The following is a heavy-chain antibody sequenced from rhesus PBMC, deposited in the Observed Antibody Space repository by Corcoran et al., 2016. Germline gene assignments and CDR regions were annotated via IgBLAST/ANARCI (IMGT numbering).Heavy chain of an antibody. Sequence: EVQLVQYGAEGKRTGESLKNSCKTSGYSFSSYGIRWGRQHPGKGLEWMGAIDPSDSDTRYRPSFQGQVTISADRSITTAYLQWSSLKASDTATYYCAKGGIYYFDYWGQGVLVTVSS. V-gene: IGHV5-20*02. CDR3: AKGGIYYFDY. CDR1: GYSFSSYG. CDR2: IDPSDSDT. J-gene: IGHJ4*01.